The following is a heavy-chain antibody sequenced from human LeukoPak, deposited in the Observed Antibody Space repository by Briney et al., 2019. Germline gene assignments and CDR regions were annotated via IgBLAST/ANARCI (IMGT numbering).Heavy chain of an antibody. D-gene: IGHD1-26*01. Sequence: ASVKVSCKASGGTFSSYAISWVRQAPGQGLEWMGWMNPNSGNTGYAQKFQGRVTMTTNTSISTAYMELSSLRSEDTAVYYCARWSLWELRAFDMWGQGTMVTVSS. J-gene: IGHJ3*02. CDR3: ARWSLWELRAFDM. V-gene: IGHV1-8*02. CDR2: MNPNSGNT. CDR1: GGTFSSYA.